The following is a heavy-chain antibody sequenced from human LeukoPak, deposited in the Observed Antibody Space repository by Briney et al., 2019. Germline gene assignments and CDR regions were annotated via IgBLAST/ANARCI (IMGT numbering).Heavy chain of an antibody. CDR1: GYTSTGYY. Sequence: ASVKVSCKASGYTSTGYYIHWVRQAPGQGLEWMGWINPDSGGTNCAQKFQDRVTMTRDTSISTVYMELNRLRSDDTAVYYCARGRRRQLIMVAFDIWGQGTVVTVSS. V-gene: IGHV1-2*02. J-gene: IGHJ3*02. CDR2: INPDSGGT. CDR3: ARGRRRQLIMVAFDI. D-gene: IGHD2-8*01.